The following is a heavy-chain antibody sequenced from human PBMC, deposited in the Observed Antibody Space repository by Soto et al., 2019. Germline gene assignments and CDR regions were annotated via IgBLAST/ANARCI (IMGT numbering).Heavy chain of an antibody. Sequence: PSETLSLTCTVSGGSITSYNWNWLRQPPGKALEWIGYVYYSGSTNYNPSLKSRVTISVDTSKNQFSLKLNSMTAADTAVYYCARHNYGSGSTYFDYWGQGTLVTVSS. CDR1: GGSITSYN. CDR3: ARHNYGSGSTYFDY. J-gene: IGHJ4*02. D-gene: IGHD3-10*01. CDR2: VYYSGST. V-gene: IGHV4-59*08.